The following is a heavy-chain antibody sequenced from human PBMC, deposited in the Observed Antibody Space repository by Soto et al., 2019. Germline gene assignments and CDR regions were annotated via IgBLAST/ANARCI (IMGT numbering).Heavy chain of an antibody. Sequence: SDTLSLTSGISGGAISTGGYPRSWIRQPPGKGLEWIGYIYHSGSTYYNPSLKSRVTISVDRSKNQFSLKLSSVTAADSAVYYCARSHIVPRLFMYPYDYWGQGTPVTVS. CDR3: ARSHIVPRLFMYPYDY. CDR1: GGAISTGGYP. CDR2: IYHSGST. V-gene: IGHV4-30-2*01. J-gene: IGHJ4*02. D-gene: IGHD6-6*01.